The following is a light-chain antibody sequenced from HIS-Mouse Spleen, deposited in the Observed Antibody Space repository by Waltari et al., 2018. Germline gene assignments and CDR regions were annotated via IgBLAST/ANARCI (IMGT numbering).Light chain of an antibody. CDR2: DVS. CDR1: SSDVGGYNY. V-gene: IGLV2-11*01. J-gene: IGLJ2*01. CDR3: CSYAGSYTLV. Sequence: QSALTQPRSVSGSPGQSVTISCTGTSSDVGGYNYVSWYQQNQGKAPKLMIYDVSKRPSGVPDRFSGSKSGNTASLTISGLQAEDEADYYCCSYAGSYTLVFGGGTKLTVL.